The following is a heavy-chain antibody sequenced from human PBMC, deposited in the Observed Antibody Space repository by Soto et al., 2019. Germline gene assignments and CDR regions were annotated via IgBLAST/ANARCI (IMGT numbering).Heavy chain of an antibody. V-gene: IGHV3-15*01. D-gene: IGHD6-19*01. CDR2: IKRNIDGGTT. J-gene: IGHJ4*02. CDR3: TTVDAVVLK. CDR1: GFTFNNSW. Sequence: EVQLVESGGGLVKPGGSLRLSCAASGFTFNNSWMSWVRQAPGGGLEWVGRIKRNIDGGTTDYAAHVKGRFAISRDDSNSILYLQRNSLKSEDTAVYYCTTVDAVVLKWGEGILVTVSS.